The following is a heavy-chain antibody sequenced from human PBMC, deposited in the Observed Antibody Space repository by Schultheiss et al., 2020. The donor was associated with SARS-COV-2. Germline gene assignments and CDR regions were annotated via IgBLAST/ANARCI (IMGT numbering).Heavy chain of an antibody. V-gene: IGHV3-23*01. D-gene: IGHD3-22*01. Sequence: GGSLRLSCAASGFTFSSYAMSWVRQAPGKGLEWVSSISGGSTYYADSRKGRFTISRDNSKNTLYLQMNSLRAEDTAVYYCAKGGSGYYHNYFDYWGQGTLVTVSS. CDR2: ISGGST. J-gene: IGHJ4*02. CDR3: AKGGSGYYHNYFDY. CDR1: GFTFSSYA.